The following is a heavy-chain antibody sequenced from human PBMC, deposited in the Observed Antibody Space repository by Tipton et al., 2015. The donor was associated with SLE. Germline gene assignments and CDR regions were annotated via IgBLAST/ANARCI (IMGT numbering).Heavy chain of an antibody. CDR3: ARPAPSSVYWYFDL. V-gene: IGHV4-59*11. D-gene: IGHD6-19*01. Sequence: TLSLTCTVSGGSISSHYWSWIRQPPGKGLEWIGEINHSGSTNYNPSLKSRVTISVDTSKNQFSLKLSSVTAADTAVYYCARPAPSSVYWYFDLWGRGTLLTVSS. CDR1: GGSISSHY. CDR2: INHSGST. J-gene: IGHJ2*01.